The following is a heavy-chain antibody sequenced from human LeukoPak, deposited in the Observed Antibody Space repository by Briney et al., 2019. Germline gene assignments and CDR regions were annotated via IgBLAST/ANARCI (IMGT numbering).Heavy chain of an antibody. V-gene: IGHV3-21*01. CDR2: ISSSSSYI. CDR3: ARALTMIVGVTPDAFDI. CDR1: GFTFSSYS. Sequence: GGSLRLSCAASGFTFSSYSMNWVRQAPGKGLEWVSSISSSSSYIYYADSVKGRFTISRDNAKNSLYLQMNSLRAEDTAVYYCARALTMIVGVTPDAFDIWGQGTMVTVSS. J-gene: IGHJ3*02. D-gene: IGHD3-22*01.